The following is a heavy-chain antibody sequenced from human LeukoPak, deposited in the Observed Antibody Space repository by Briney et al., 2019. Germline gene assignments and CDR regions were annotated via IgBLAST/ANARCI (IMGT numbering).Heavy chain of an antibody. CDR3: AKEGSMGKTPFVDF. J-gene: IGHJ4*02. Sequence: GGSLRLSCAASGFTFNAYWMHWVRQVPGKGLVWVSRINRDGSATSFAESVKGRFTISRDNAENTVYLQMSSLRVEDSAVYICAKEGSMGKTPFVDFWGQGTLVTVSS. D-gene: IGHD4-23*01. CDR2: INRDGSAT. CDR1: GFTFNAYW. V-gene: IGHV3-74*01.